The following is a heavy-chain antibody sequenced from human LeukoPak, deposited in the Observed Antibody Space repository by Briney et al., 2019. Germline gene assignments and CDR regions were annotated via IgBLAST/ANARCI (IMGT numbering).Heavy chain of an antibody. CDR3: ARDLRGVDYYDSSGYRWYYFDY. Sequence: GGSLRLSCAASGFIFSSSGMSWVRQAPGKGLEWVSTISDNGGSTYYPDSVKGRFTISRDNSKNTLYLQMNSLRAEDTAVYYCARDLRGVDYYDSSGYRWYYFDYWGQGTLVTVSS. CDR2: ISDNGGST. CDR1: GFIFSSSG. V-gene: IGHV3-23*01. J-gene: IGHJ4*02. D-gene: IGHD3-22*01.